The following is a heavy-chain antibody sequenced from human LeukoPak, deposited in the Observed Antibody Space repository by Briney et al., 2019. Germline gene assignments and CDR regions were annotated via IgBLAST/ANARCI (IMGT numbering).Heavy chain of an antibody. V-gene: IGHV1-2*06. J-gene: IGHJ4*02. D-gene: IGHD1-26*01. CDR2: INPNSGGT. CDR3: VREDSGSSNFDY. Sequence: ASVKVSCKASGYTFTGYYMHWVRQAPGQGLEWMGRINPNSGGTNYAQKFQGRVTMTRDTSISTAYMELSRLRSDDTAVYYCVREDSGSSNFDYWGQGTLVTVSS. CDR1: GYTFTGYY.